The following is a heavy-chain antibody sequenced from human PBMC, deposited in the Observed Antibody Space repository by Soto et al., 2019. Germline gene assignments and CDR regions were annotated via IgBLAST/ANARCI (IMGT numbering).Heavy chain of an antibody. CDR3: ARDSGPAGGGACDI. V-gene: IGHV3-23*01. Sequence: EVQLLESGGGLVQPGGSLRLSCAASGFTFSTHAMIWVRQAPGKGLNWVSTVDVGGGSTYYTDSVKGRFTVSRDNSKNTVYLQLNTLRAEDTAIYFCARDSGPAGGGACDIWVQGTMVIVSS. D-gene: IGHD6-25*01. CDR2: VDVGGGST. CDR1: GFTFSTHA. J-gene: IGHJ3*02.